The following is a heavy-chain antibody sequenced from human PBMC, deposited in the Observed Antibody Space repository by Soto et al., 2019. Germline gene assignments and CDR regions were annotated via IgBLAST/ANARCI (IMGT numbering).Heavy chain of an antibody. CDR3: AKGVSEIVVVDDY. D-gene: IGHD3-22*01. CDR2: ISGSGGGT. V-gene: IGHV3-23*01. Sequence: GGSLRLSCAASGFTFSTYAMSWVRQAPGKGLEWVSAISGSGGGTYYADSVKGRFTISRDNSKNTLYLQMNSLRAEDTAVYYCAKGVSEIVVVDDYWGQGTLVTVSS. J-gene: IGHJ4*02. CDR1: GFTFSTYA.